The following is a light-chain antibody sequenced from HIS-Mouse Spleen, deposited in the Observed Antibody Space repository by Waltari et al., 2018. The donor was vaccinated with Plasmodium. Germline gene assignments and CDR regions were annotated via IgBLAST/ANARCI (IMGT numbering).Light chain of an antibody. Sequence: QSVLTQPPSASGTPGQRVTISCSGSSSNIGSNYVYWYQQLPGRAPKLLIYRNNPRPSGFPDRFSGSKSGTSASLAISGLRSEDEADYYCAAWDDSLSGRVFGGGTKLTVL. J-gene: IGLJ3*02. CDR3: AAWDDSLSGRV. CDR2: RNN. V-gene: IGLV1-47*01. CDR1: SSNIGSNY.